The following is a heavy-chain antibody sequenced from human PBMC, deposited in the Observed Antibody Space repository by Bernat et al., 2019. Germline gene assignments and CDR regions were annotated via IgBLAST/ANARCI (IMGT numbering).Heavy chain of an antibody. J-gene: IGHJ4*02. V-gene: IGHV4-31*03. CDR2: IYYSGST. CDR3: ARGIVATGYYFDY. D-gene: IGHD5-12*01. CDR1: GGSISSGGYY. Sequence: QLQLQEPGPGLVKPSETLSLTCTVSGGSISSGGYYWSWIRQHPGKGLEWIGYIYYSGSTYYNPSLKSRVTISVDTSKNQCSLKLSLVTAADTAVYYCARGIVATGYYFDYWGQGTLVTVSS.